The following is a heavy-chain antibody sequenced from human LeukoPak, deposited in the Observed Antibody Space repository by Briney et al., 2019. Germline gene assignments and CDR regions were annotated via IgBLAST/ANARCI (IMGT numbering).Heavy chain of an antibody. CDR3: ARDLTGIPWFDP. V-gene: IGHV4-59*01. CDR2: IYYSGST. CDR1: GGSISSYC. J-gene: IGHJ5*02. D-gene: IGHD1-1*01. Sequence: PSETLSLTCTVSGGSISSYCWSWIRQPPGRGLEWIGYIYYSGSTNYNPSLKSRVTISVDTSKNQFSLKLSSVTAADTAVYYCARDLTGIPWFDPWGQGTLVTVSS.